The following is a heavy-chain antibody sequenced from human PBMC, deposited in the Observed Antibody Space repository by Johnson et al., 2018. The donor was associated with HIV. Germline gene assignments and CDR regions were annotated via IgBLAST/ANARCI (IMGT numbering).Heavy chain of an antibody. J-gene: IGHJ3*02. D-gene: IGHD1-26*01. CDR3: AKDRRQSSWELLDDAFDI. Sequence: VQLVESGGGVVQPGGSLRLSCAASGFTFSSYGMHWVRQAPGKGLEWVAFIRYDGSNKYYADSVKGRFTISRDNSKNTLYLQMNSLRAEDTAVYYCAKDRRQSSWELLDDAFDIWGQGTMVTVSS. V-gene: IGHV3-30*02. CDR2: IRYDGSNK. CDR1: GFTFSSYG.